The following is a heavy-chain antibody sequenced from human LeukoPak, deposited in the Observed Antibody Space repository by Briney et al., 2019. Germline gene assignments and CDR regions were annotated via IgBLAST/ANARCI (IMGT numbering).Heavy chain of an antibody. Sequence: GGSLRLSCAASGFTFDDYAMHWVRQAPGKGLEWVSGISWNSGSIGYADPVKGRFTISRGNAKNSLYLQMNSLRAEDTALYYCAKSAMYYYYYMDVWGKGTTVTISS. J-gene: IGHJ6*03. V-gene: IGHV3-9*01. D-gene: IGHD2-2*01. CDR1: GFTFDDYA. CDR2: ISWNSGSI. CDR3: AKSAMYYYYYMDV.